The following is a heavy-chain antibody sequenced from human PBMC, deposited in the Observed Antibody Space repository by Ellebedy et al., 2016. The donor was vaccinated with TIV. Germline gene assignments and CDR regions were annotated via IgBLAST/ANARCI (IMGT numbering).Heavy chain of an antibody. CDR2: IYTSGRT. CDR1: GSSISPYY. J-gene: IGHJ5*02. V-gene: IGHV4-4*07. D-gene: IGHD2-2*01. CDR3: AAGWVPAAPLQP. Sequence: MPSEPLSLTCTVSGSSISPYYWNWIRQPAGKGLEWIGRIYTSGRTNYKPSLNSRVTMSVDTSKNQFSLKLSSVTAADTAVYYCAAGWVPAAPLQPWGQGTLVTVSS.